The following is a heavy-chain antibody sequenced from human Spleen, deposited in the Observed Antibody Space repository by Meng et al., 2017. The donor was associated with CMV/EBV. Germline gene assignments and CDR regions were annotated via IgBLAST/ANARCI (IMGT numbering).Heavy chain of an antibody. V-gene: IGHV3-21*04. J-gene: IGHJ6*02. CDR1: GFTFSSYS. Sequence: GESLKISCAASGFTFSSYSMNWVRQAPGKGLEWVSSISSSSSYIYYADSVKGRFTISRDNAKNSLYLQMNSLRAEDTALYYCAKERRSPEYYYYGMDVWGQGTTVTVSS. CDR3: AKERRSPEYYYYGMDV. CDR2: ISSSSSYI.